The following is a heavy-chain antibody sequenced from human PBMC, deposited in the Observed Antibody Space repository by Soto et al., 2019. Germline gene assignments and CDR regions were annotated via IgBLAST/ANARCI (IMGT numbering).Heavy chain of an antibody. Sequence: QVQLVQSGAEVKKPGASVKVSCKASGYTFIGYYIHWVRQAPGQGLEWMGRINPRSGDTTYAQKFQGRLTMNRDTSISTAYMELSSLISDDTAVYYCGRDGVGATPLGWFDPWGQGSLVTVSS. CDR1: GYTFIGYY. D-gene: IGHD1-26*01. CDR2: INPRSGDT. CDR3: GRDGVGATPLGWFDP. V-gene: IGHV1-2*06. J-gene: IGHJ5*02.